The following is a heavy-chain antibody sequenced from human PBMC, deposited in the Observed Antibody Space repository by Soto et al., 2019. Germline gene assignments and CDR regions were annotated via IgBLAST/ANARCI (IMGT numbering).Heavy chain of an antibody. D-gene: IGHD2-15*01. J-gene: IGHJ3*02. CDR1: GFTFSSYA. V-gene: IGHV3-23*01. Sequence: EVQLLESGGGLVQPGGSLRLSCAASGFTFSSYAMSWVRQAPGKGLEWFSAISGSGGSTYYADSVKGRFTISRDNSKNALYLQRNSLRAEDTAVYYCAKDWGYCSGGSCQTPYFDIWGQGTMVTVSS. CDR3: AKDWGYCSGGSCQTPYFDI. CDR2: ISGSGGST.